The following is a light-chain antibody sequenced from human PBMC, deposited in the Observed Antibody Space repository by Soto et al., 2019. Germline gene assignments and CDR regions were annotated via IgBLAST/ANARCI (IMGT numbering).Light chain of an antibody. J-gene: IGLJ7*01. CDR1: SSDVGGYSY. CDR3: SSYTRTTTLVV. CDR2: EVS. V-gene: IGLV2-14*01. Sequence: QSVLTQPASVSGSPGQSITISCTGTSSDVGGYSYVSWYQQHPGKAPKLLISEVSNRPSGVSNRFSGSKSGNTASLTISGVQAEDEADYYCSSYTRTTTLVVFGGGTQLTVL.